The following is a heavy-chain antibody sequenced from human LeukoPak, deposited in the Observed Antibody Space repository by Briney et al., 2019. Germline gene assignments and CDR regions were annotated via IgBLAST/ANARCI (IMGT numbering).Heavy chain of an antibody. CDR1: GFTFSSYA. CDR2: SGSGGST. CDR3: AKDFWSGYYPNY. J-gene: IGHJ4*02. Sequence: GGSLRLSCAASGFTFSSYAMSWVRQAPGKGLEWVSGSGSGGSTYYADSVKGRFTISRDNSKNTLYLQMNSLRAQDTAVYYCAKDFWSGYYPNYWGQGTLVTVSS. V-gene: IGHV3-23*01. D-gene: IGHD3-3*01.